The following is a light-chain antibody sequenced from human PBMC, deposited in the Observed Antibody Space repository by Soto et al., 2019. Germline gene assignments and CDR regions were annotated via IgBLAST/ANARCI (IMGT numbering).Light chain of an antibody. CDR2: AAS. J-gene: IGKJ5*01. CDR1: QGISTY. Sequence: DIQLTQSPSSLSASIGDRVTITCRAGQGISTYLAWYQQKPRKAPKLLIYAASTLQSGVPSRFSGSGSATDFTLTISSLEPEDFAVYYCQHRSSWPITFGQGTRLEIK. CDR3: QHRSSWPIT. V-gene: IGKV1-9*01.